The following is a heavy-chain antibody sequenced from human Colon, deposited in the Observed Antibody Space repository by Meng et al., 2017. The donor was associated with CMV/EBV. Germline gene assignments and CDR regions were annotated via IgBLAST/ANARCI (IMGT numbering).Heavy chain of an antibody. Sequence: SETLSLTCAISGDSVTSNRAAWNWIRQTPSRGLEWLGRTYYRSKWYNEYAVSVESRATINPDTSKNQFSMQLNPVTPDDTAVYYCIRDRGTYYSLDYWAQGTLVTVSS. CDR2: TYYRSKWYN. CDR1: GDSVTSNRAA. D-gene: IGHD2-21*01. V-gene: IGHV6-1*01. CDR3: IRDRGTYYSLDY. J-gene: IGHJ4*02.